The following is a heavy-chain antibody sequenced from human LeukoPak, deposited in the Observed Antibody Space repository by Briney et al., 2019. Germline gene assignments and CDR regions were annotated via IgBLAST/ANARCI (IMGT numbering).Heavy chain of an antibody. Sequence: GGSLRLSCAASGFTFSSYYMSWVRQAPGKGLEWVSYISGSSTTIFYSDSVKGRFTVSRDNARNSLYLQINSLRGEDTAVYYCDGSYDLEGADYWGQGTLVTVSS. J-gene: IGHJ4*02. V-gene: IGHV3-48*01. CDR1: GFTFSSYY. D-gene: IGHD1-26*01. CDR2: ISGSSTTI. CDR3: DGSYDLEGADY.